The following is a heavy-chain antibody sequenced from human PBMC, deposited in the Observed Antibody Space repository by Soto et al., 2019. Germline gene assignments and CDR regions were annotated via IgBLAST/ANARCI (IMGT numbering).Heavy chain of an antibody. V-gene: IGHV3-49*03. J-gene: IGHJ6*02. CDR1: GFTFGDYA. CDR3: TRDSFPRQYSSSWYGPYYYGMDV. CDR2: IRSKAYGGTT. Sequence: GGSLRLSCTASGFTFGDYAMSWFRQAPGKGLEWVGFIRSKAYGGTTEYAASVKGRFTISRDDSKSIAYLQMNSLKTEDTAVYYCTRDSFPRQYSSSWYGPYYYGMDVWGQGTTVTVSS. D-gene: IGHD6-13*01.